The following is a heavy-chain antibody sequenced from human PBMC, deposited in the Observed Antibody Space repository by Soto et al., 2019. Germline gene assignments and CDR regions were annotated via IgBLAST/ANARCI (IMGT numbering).Heavy chain of an antibody. D-gene: IGHD6-13*01. CDR1: GFTFSSYD. J-gene: IGHJ4*02. V-gene: IGHV3-23*01. CDR2: ISGTGAST. CDR3: AKDQGRSWYEIDY. Sequence: PGGSLRLSCAVSGFTFSSYDMSWVRQSPGKGLEWVSFISGTGASTYYADSMKGRFTISRDNSRNTLFLQMNSLRAEDTAVYYCAKDQGRSWYEIDYWGQGTLVTVSS.